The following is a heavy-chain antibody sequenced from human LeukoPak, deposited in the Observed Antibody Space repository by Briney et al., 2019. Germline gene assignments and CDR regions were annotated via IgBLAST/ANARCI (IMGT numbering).Heavy chain of an antibody. CDR3: ATLNSFGIVY. J-gene: IGHJ4*02. CDR2: IDTDGSTT. Sequence: GGSLRLSCAASRFTFSRFWMHWVRQPPGKGLVWVSRIDTDGSTTTYADSVKGRFTITIDNAKHTVYLQISSLRAEDTAVYYCATLNSFGIVYWGQGVLVTVSS. CDR1: RFTFSRFW. D-gene: IGHD5-18*01. V-gene: IGHV3-74*01.